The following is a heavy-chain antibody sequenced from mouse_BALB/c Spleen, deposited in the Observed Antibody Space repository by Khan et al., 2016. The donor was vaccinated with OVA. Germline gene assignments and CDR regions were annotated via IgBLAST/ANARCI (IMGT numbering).Heavy chain of an antibody. CDR1: GYSFTGYF. CDR3: ARKNGIDFDY. Sequence: EVQLQQSGPELVKPGASVKISCKASGYSFTGYFMNWVMQSHGKSLEWIGRINPHIGETFYNQKFTGKATLTVDESSSTAHMELRGLASEDSAVYYCARKNGIDFDYWGQGTTLTVSS. CDR2: INPHIGET. V-gene: IGHV1-20*02. J-gene: IGHJ2*01.